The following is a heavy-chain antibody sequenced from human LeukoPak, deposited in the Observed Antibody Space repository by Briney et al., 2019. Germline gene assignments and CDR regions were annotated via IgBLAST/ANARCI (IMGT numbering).Heavy chain of an antibody. CDR1: GVSTTSGDYY. D-gene: IGHD3-16*01. V-gene: IGHV4-61*02. CDR2: VYTSGTT. Sequence: SETLSLTCTVSGVSTTSGDYYWTWIRQPAGKGLEWIGRVYTSGTTNYNPSLSSRVTVSVDTSKNQFFLNLTSVTAADTAVYFCARGNGGPYNWSDPWGQGTLVTVSS. CDR3: ARGNGGPYNWSDP. J-gene: IGHJ5*02.